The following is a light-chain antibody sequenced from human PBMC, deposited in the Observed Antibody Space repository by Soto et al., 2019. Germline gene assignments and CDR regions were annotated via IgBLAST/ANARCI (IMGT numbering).Light chain of an antibody. J-gene: IGKJ4*01. Sequence: DIQLTQSPSFLSASVGDRVSITCRASQGITSFLAWYQQIPGKAPKLLIYTASTLQSGVPPRFSGSGSGTEFTLPISSLQPEDFGTYYCQQLNSYPLTFGGGTRVAIK. CDR1: QGITSF. V-gene: IGKV1-9*01. CDR3: QQLNSYPLT. CDR2: TAS.